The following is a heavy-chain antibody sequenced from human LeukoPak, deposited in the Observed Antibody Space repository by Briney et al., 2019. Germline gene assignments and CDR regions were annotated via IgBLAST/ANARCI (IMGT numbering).Heavy chain of an antibody. J-gene: IGHJ4*02. CDR2: IIPIFGTA. CDR3: ARAGYSYGSSRVSYFDY. V-gene: IGHV1-69*13. Sequence: SVKVSCKXSGGTFSSNAISWVRQAPRQGLEWMGGIIPIFGTANYAQKFQGRVTITADESTSTAYMELSSLRSEDTAVYYCARAGYSYGSSRVSYFDYWGQGTLVTVSS. D-gene: IGHD5-18*01. CDR1: GGTFSSNA.